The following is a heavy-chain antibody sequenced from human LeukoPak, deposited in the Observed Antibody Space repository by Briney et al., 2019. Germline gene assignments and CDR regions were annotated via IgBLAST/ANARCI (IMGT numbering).Heavy chain of an antibody. V-gene: IGHV1-46*01. Sequence: GGSLRLSCAASGFTFTSYYMHWVRQAPGQGLEWMGISNPSGGSTTYAQKFQGRVTMTRDTSTSTVYMELSSLRSEDTAVYYCARYGDYTNFDYWGQGTLVTVSS. J-gene: IGHJ4*02. CDR2: SNPSGGST. CDR3: ARYGDYTNFDY. CDR1: GFTFTSYY. D-gene: IGHD4-17*01.